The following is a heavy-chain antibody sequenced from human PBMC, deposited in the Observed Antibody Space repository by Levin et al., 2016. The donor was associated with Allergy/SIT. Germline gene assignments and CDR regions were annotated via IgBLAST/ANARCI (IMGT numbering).Heavy chain of an antibody. D-gene: IGHD2-21*02. CDR1: GFTFSSYG. Sequence: GESLKISCAASGFTFSSYGMHWVRQAPGKGLEWVAVISYDGSNKYYADSVKGRFTISRDNSKNTLYLQMNSLRAEDTAVYYCAGTATIFDYWGQGTLVTVSS. CDR2: ISYDGSNK. J-gene: IGHJ4*02. CDR3: AGTATIFDY. V-gene: IGHV3-30*03.